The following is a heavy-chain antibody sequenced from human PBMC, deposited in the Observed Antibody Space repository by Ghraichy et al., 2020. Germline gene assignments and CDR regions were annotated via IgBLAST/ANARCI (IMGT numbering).Heavy chain of an antibody. CDR1: GYTFTGYY. V-gene: IGHV1-2*06. CDR3: ARVAATGY. J-gene: IGHJ4*02. CDR2: INPSTGAI. D-gene: IGHD2-15*01. Sequence: ASVKVSCKASGYTFTGYYLHWVRQAPGQGLEWMGRINPSTGAINYAQEFQGRVTMTRDTSISTAYMELTRLRFDDTAVYYCARVAATGYWGQGTLVTVSS.